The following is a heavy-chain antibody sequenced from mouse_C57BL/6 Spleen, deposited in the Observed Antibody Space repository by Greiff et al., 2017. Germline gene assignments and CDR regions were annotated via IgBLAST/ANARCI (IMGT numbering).Heavy chain of an antibody. V-gene: IGHV1-76*01. CDR1: GYTFTDYS. CDR2: IYPGSGNT. D-gene: IGHD1-1*02. J-gene: IGHJ1*03. Sequence: QVQLKQSGAELVRPGASVKLSCKASGYTFTDYSINWVKQRPGQGLEWIARIYPGSGNTYYNEKFKGKATLTVEKSSSTAYMQLSSLTSEDSAVYYCARSYDSSDHYYFDYWGKGTTVTVSS. CDR3: ARSYDSSDHYYFDY.